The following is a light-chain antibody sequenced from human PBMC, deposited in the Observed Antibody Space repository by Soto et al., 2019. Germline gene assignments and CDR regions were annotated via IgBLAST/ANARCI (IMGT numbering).Light chain of an antibody. Sequence: QSVLTQPPSASGTPGQRVTISCSGSSSNIGSEYVVWYQHLPGTAPKLLIYRHNQRPSGVPDRFAGSKSGTSASLAISGLRSEDEADYYCAARDDSLSGHWVFGGGTKLTVL. J-gene: IGLJ3*02. V-gene: IGLV1-47*01. CDR1: SSNIGSEY. CDR3: AARDDSLSGHWV. CDR2: RHN.